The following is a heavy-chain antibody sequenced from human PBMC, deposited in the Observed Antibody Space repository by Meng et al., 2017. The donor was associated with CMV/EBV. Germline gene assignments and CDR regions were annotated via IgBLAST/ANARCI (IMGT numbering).Heavy chain of an antibody. V-gene: IGHV3-30-3*01. CDR2: ISYDGSNK. CDR3: AREDACY. CDR1: GFTLSGYA. Sequence: QVQVVESGGAVVQPGRSLRLSCAASGFTLSGYAMHWVRQAPGKGLEWVAVISYDGSNKYYADSVKGRFTISRDNSKNTLYLQMNSLRAEDTAVYYCAREDACYWGQGTLVTVSS. J-gene: IGHJ4*02.